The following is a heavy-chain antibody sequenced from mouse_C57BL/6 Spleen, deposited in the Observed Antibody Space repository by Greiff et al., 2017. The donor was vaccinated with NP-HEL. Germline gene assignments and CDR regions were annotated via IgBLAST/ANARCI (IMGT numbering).Heavy chain of an antibody. V-gene: IGHV2-5*01. CDR2: IWRGGST. J-gene: IGHJ1*03. CDR3: AKPITGTGYWYFDV. Sequence: QVQLQQSGPGLVQPSQSLSITCTVSGFSLTSYGVHWVRQSPGKGLEWLGVIWRGGSTDYNAAFMSRLSITKDNSKSQVFFKMNSLQADDTAIYYCAKPITGTGYWYFDVWGTGTTVTVSS. D-gene: IGHD4-1*01. CDR1: GFSLTSYG.